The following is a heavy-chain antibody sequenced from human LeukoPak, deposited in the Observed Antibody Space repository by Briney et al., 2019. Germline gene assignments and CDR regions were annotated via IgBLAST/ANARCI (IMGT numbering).Heavy chain of an antibody. CDR2: INAGANYN. CDR3: ARSAASSSRDYYYGMDV. J-gene: IGHJ6*04. Sequence: GGSLRLSCAASGFTFTSYTMNWVRQAPGKGLEWLSSINAGANYNNYPDSVKGRFTISRDNARRSLYLQMNSLRAEDTAVYYCARSAASSSRDYYYGMDVWGKGTTVTVSS. V-gene: IGHV3-21*01. CDR1: GFTFTSYT. D-gene: IGHD6-13*01.